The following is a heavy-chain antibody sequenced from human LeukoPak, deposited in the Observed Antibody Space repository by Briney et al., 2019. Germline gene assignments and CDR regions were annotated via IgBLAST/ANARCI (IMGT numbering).Heavy chain of an antibody. D-gene: IGHD6-13*01. CDR1: GGSISSSSYY. CDR3: AGTGIAAAGGNWFDP. CDR2: IYYSGST. Sequence: SETLSLTCTVSGGSISSSSYYWGWIRQPPGKGLEWIGSIYYSGSTYYNPSLKSRVTISVDTSKNQFSLKLSSVTAADTAVYYCAGTGIAAAGGNWFDPWGQGTLVTVSS. V-gene: IGHV4-39*07. J-gene: IGHJ5*02.